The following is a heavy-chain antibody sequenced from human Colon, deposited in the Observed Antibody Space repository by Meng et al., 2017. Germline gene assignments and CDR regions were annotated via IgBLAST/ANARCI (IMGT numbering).Heavy chain of an antibody. CDR1: GYTFIDYY. J-gene: IGHJ5*02. V-gene: IGHV1-2*02. D-gene: IGHD6-13*01. CDR2: INPKSGGT. Sequence: QVELGQSGAEVKKPGASVKVSCKTSGYTFIDYYIHWVRLAPGQGLEWMGWINPKSGGTNIPQKFQGKVTMTRDASINTFYMELNRLTNDDTAVYYCARAGINTWYFDNWLDPWGQGTLVTVSS. CDR3: ARAGINTWYFDNWLDP.